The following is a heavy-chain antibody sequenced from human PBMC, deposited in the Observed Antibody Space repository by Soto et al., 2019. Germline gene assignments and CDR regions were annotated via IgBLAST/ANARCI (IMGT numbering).Heavy chain of an antibody. V-gene: IGHV4-59*01. CDR1: GGSFSNYY. J-gene: IGHJ4*02. CDR2: IFYTGSS. D-gene: IGHD2-15*01. CDR3: ARTTTLENYFDY. Sequence: QVQLQESGPGLVSPSETLSLTCTVSGGSFSNYYWSWIRQPPGKGREWIGYIFYTGSSIYNPSLKSRVTMSVDMSKKEFSLNLSSVTAADTALYYCARTTTLENYFDYWGQGTLVTVSA.